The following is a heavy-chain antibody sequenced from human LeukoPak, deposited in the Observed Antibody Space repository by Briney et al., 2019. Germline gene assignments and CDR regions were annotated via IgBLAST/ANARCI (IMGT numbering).Heavy chain of an antibody. Sequence: GGSLRLSCAASGFTFSNAWMSWVRQAPGKGLEWVGRIKSKTDGGTTDYAAPVKGRFTISRDDSKNTLYLQMSSLKTEDTAVYYCTTLRRDYYYGMDVWGQGTTVTVSS. CDR2: IKSKTDGGTT. CDR3: TTLRRDYYYGMDV. J-gene: IGHJ6*02. CDR1: GFTFSNAW. V-gene: IGHV3-15*01.